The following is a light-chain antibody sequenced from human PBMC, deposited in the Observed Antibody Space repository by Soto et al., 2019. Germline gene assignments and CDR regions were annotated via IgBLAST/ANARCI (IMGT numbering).Light chain of an antibody. Sequence: QAVVTQEPSLTVSPGGTVTLTCGSSTGTVTTGLYPYWFRQKPGQVPKTLIYDTTYRHSWTPARFSGSLLGGKAALTLSGAQPEDEAEYSCSLSYTTARVFGGGTKLTVL. J-gene: IGLJ2*01. CDR3: SLSYTTARV. CDR1: TGTVTTGLY. V-gene: IGLV7-46*01. CDR2: DTT.